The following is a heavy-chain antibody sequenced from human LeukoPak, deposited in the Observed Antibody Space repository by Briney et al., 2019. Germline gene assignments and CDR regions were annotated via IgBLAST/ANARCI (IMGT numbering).Heavy chain of an antibody. Sequence: AAVKVSCKASGYTFTTYGIDWVRQAPGQGLEWMGWINTYNGHTEYAQKVHDRVTMTTDTSTSTAYMELRSLRSDDTAVYYCLRMRIYRDYVDFDYWGQGTLVTVSS. J-gene: IGHJ4*02. V-gene: IGHV1-18*01. CDR1: GYTFTTYG. D-gene: IGHD5-12*01. CDR2: INTYNGHT. CDR3: LRMRIYRDYVDFDY.